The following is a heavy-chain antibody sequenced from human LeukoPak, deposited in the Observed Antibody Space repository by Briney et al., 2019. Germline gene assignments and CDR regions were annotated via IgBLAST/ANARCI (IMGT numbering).Heavy chain of an antibody. J-gene: IGHJ5*02. CDR1: GYTFTGYY. D-gene: IGHD4-11*01. CDR2: INPNSGGT. Sequence: ASVKVSCKASGYTFTGYYMHWVRQAPGQGLEWMGWINPNSGGTNYAQKFQGRVTMTRDTSISTAYMELSRLRSDDTAVYYCARDSLTTSYYWFDPWGQGTLVTVSS. CDR3: ARDSLTTSYYWFDP. V-gene: IGHV1-2*02.